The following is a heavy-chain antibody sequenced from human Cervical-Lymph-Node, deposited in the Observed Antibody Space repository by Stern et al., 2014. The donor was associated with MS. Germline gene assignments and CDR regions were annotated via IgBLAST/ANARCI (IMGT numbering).Heavy chain of an antibody. CDR3: VRDQGGIAAT. CDR1: GGTFSTIE. J-gene: IGHJ4*02. V-gene: IGHV1-69*06. CDR2: INPLSGKT. Sequence: QVQLVQSGAEVKKPGASMKVSCKASGGTFSTIEISWVRQAPGQGLEWLGAINPLSGKTHNAQKVQARATIVADKSTNTVNMKLSSLRSEDTAVYYCVRDQGGIAATWGQGTQVTVSS. D-gene: IGHD6-13*01.